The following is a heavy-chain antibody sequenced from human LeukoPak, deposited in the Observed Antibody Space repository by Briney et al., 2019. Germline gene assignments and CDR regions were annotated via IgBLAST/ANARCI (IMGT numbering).Heavy chain of an antibody. D-gene: IGHD3-22*01. CDR2: IKQDGSEK. V-gene: IGHV3-7*03. Sequence: GGSLRLSCAASGFTFSSYWMSWVRQAPGKGLEWEDNIKQDGSEKYYVDSVKGRFTISRDNAKNSLYLQMNSLRAEDTAVYYCAKVDYYDSSGNYPNWFDPWGQGTLVTVSS. CDR1: GFTFSSYW. CDR3: AKVDYYDSSGNYPNWFDP. J-gene: IGHJ5*02.